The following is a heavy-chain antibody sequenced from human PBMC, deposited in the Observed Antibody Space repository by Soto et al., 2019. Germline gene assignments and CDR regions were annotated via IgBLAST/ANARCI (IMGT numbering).Heavy chain of an antibody. V-gene: IGHV3-23*01. D-gene: IGHD3-10*01. CDR2: ISGSGGGT. J-gene: IGHJ4*02. CDR3: AKDRDDYFDY. Sequence: GGSLRLSCAASGFTFSTYAMSWVRQAPGKGLEWVSAISGSGGGTYYADSLKGRFTISGDNSKNTLFLQMNSLRAEDTAVYYCAKDRDDYFDYWGQGTLVTVSS. CDR1: GFTFSTYA.